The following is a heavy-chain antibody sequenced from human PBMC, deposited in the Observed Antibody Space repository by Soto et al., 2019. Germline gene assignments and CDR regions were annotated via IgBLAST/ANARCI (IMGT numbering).Heavy chain of an antibody. CDR2: IYYSGST. D-gene: IGHD1-26*01. Sequence: PSETLSLTCTVSGGSVSSGDYYWSWIRQPPGKGLEWIGYIYYSGSTNYNPSLKSRVTMSVNTSKNQFSLELTSVTAADTAVYYCARDVLGGGSYVLGDDSCRQVTLFTVSS. J-gene: IGHJ4*02. V-gene: IGHV4-61*08. CDR3: ARDVLGGGSYVLGDDS. CDR1: GGSVSSGDYY.